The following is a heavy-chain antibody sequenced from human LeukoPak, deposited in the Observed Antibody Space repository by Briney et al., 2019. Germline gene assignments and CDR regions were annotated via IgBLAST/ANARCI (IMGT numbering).Heavy chain of an antibody. J-gene: IGHJ6*02. CDR2: INPNSGGT. CDR1: GYTFTGYY. V-gene: IGHV1-2*02. CDR3: ARAHTSSIVAPSSGAYYYYGMDV. D-gene: IGHD6-6*01. Sequence: ASVKVSCKASGYTFTGYYMHWVRQAPGQGLEWMGWINPNSGGTNYAQKFQGRVTMTRDTSISTAYMELSRLRSDDTAVYYCARAHTSSIVAPSSGAYYYYGMDVWGQGTTVTVSS.